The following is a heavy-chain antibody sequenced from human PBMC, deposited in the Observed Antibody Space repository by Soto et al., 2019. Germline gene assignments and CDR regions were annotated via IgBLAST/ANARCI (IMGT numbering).Heavy chain of an antibody. Sequence: EVQLVESGGGLVQPGGSLRLSCAASGFTFTNSWMTGVRKAPGKGLEWVANIKPDGSAKNYVDSMKGLIAISRDNDKKSLNLQMNSLGVEDTAMYYCARDSHYVTYDYWGQGTLVTVSS. J-gene: IGHJ4*02. V-gene: IGHV3-7*01. CDR3: ARDSHYVTYDY. D-gene: IGHD4-4*01. CDR2: IKPDGSAK. CDR1: GFTFTNSW.